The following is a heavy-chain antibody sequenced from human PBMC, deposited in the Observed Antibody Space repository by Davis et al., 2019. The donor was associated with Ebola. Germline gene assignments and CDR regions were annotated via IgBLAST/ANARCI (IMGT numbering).Heavy chain of an antibody. CDR3: ARGHSNYPHDAFDI. D-gene: IGHD4-11*01. CDR1: GFTFSSYG. V-gene: IGHV3-30*02. CDR2: IRYDGSNK. Sequence: GESLKISCAASGFTFSSYGMHWVRQAPGKGLEWVAFIRYDGSNKYYADSVKGRFTISRDNSKNTLYLQMNSLRAEDTAVYYCARGHSNYPHDAFDIWGQGTMVTVSS. J-gene: IGHJ3*02.